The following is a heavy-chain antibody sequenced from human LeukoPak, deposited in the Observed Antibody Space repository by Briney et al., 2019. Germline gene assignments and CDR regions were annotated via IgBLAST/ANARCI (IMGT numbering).Heavy chain of an antibody. CDR2: ISGSGGSL. CDR1: GFTFSSYA. V-gene: IGHV3-23*01. J-gene: IGHJ4*02. CDR3: ARGGENYGYWFDY. D-gene: IGHD5-18*01. Sequence: GGSLRLSCAASGFTFSSYAMSWVRQAPGKGQEWISAISGSGGSLYYADSVKGRFTISRDNARNSLYLQMNSLRAEDTAVYYCARGGENYGYWFDYWGQGTLVTVSS.